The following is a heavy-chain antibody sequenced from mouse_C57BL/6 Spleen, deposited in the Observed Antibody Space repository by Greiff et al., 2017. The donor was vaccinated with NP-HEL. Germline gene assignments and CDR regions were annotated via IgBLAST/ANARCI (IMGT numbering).Heavy chain of an antibody. D-gene: IGHD1-1*01. V-gene: IGHV1-53*01. CDR1: GYTFTSYW. CDR2: INPSNGGT. J-gene: IGHJ2*01. Sequence: VQLVESGTELVKPGASVKLSCKASGYTFTSYWMHWVKQRPGQGLEWIGNINPSNGGTNYNEKFKSKATLTVDKSSSTAYMQLSSLTSEDSAVYYCARSGYYYGSSYRYYFDYWGQGTTLTVSS. CDR3: ARSGYYYGSSYRYYFDY.